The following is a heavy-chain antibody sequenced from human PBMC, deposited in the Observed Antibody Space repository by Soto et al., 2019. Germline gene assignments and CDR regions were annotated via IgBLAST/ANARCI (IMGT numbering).Heavy chain of an antibody. Sequence: PGGSLSLSCAASGFTFSSYGMHWVRQAPGKGLEWVAVISYDGSNKYYADSVKGRFTISRDNSKNTLYLQMSSLRAEDTAVYYCAKVGVLRSYYDPPAPWGQGTLVTVSS. V-gene: IGHV3-30*18. CDR2: ISYDGSNK. J-gene: IGHJ5*02. CDR3: AKVGVLRSYYDPPAP. CDR1: GFTFSSYG. D-gene: IGHD3-3*01.